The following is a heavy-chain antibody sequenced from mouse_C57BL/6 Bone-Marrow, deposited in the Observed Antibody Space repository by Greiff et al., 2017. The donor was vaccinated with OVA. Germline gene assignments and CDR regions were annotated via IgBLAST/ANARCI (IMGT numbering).Heavy chain of an antibody. J-gene: IGHJ1*03. CDR3: ARLGARYFDV. Sequence: EVKVEESGPGLVKPSQSLSLTCSVTGYSITSGYYWNWIRQFPGNKLEWMGYISYDGSNNYNPSLKNRISITRDTSKNQFFLKLNSVTTEDTATYYCARLGARYFDVWGTGTTVTVSS. D-gene: IGHD1-1*02. CDR2: ISYDGSN. CDR1: GYSITSGYY. V-gene: IGHV3-6*01.